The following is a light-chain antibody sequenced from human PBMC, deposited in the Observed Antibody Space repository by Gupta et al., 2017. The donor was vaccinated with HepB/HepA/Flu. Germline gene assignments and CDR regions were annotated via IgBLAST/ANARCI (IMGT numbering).Light chain of an antibody. J-gene: IGKJ1*01. CDR1: QSESNSY. V-gene: IGKV3-20*01. CDR2: GTS. Sequence: EIVLTQSPDTLSLSPGERVTLSCRASQSESNSYLAWYQHKPGQAPRLLIYGTSIRATGIPDRFSGSGSGTDFTLSISRLEPEDFAVYFCHLYGASPRTFGQGTKVEIK. CDR3: HLYGASPRT.